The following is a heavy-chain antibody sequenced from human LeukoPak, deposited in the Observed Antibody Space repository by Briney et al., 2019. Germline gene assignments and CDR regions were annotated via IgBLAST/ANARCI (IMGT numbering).Heavy chain of an antibody. Sequence: SETLSLTCTVSGGSSSSNYWSWIRQPPGKGLEWIGNIYYSGSTYYNESLESRVTISIDTSKNQFSLKLNSVTAADTAMYYCAKSGGYGLIDYWGQGTLVTVPS. V-gene: IGHV4-59*04. D-gene: IGHD1-26*01. CDR3: AKSGGYGLIDY. J-gene: IGHJ4*02. CDR2: IYYSGST. CDR1: GGSSSSNY.